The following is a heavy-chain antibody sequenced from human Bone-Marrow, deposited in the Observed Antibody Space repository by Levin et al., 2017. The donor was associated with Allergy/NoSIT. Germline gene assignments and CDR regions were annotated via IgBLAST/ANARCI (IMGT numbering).Heavy chain of an antibody. D-gene: IGHD2-21*01. CDR1: SGSISSYY. J-gene: IGHJ3*02. V-gene: IGHV4-59*08. CDR2: IYYSGST. Sequence: PSETLSLTCSVSSGSISSYYWSWIRQPPGKGLEWIGYIYYSGSTKYNPSLKSRVTISVDTSKNQFSLKLTSVTAADTAVYFCARHPPRESEGYAFDSWGQGTMVTVSS. CDR3: ARHPPRESEGYAFDS.